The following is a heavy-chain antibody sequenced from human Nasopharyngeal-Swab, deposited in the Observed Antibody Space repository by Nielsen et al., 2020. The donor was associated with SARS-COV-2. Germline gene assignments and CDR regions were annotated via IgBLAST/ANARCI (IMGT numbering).Heavy chain of an antibody. CDR2: IYHSGST. V-gene: IGHV4-30-2*01. J-gene: IGHJ4*02. D-gene: IGHD6-6*01. CDR3: ATLNPEYSSSSFDY. Sequence: WIRQPPGKGLEWIGYIYHSGSTYYNPSLKSRVTISVDRSKNQFSLKLSSVTAADTAVYYCATLNPEYSSSSFDYWGQGTLVTVSS.